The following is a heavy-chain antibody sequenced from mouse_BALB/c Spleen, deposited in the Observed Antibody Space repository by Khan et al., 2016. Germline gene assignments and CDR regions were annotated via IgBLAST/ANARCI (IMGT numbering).Heavy chain of an antibody. CDR1: GYAFTNYL. J-gene: IGHJ3*01. CDR2: INPGSGGT. V-gene: IGHV1-54*01. CDR3: ARSYYGYGFAY. D-gene: IGHD1-2*01. Sequence: QVQLQQSGAELVRPGTSVKVSCKASGYAFTNYLIEWIKQRPGQGLEWIGVINPGSGGTNYNEKFKDMATLTADKSSSTAYMQLSSLTSDDSAVYFCARSYYGYGFAYWGQGTLVTFSA.